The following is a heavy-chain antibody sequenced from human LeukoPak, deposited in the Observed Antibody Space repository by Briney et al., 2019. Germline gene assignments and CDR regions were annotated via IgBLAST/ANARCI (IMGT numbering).Heavy chain of an antibody. CDR3: AREGPAANNWFDP. CDR2: ISSSSSYI. CDR1: GFTFSSYS. J-gene: IGHJ5*02. V-gene: IGHV3-21*01. D-gene: IGHD2-2*01. Sequence: GGVLRLSCAASGFTFSSYSMNWVCQAPGKGLEWVSSISSSSSYIYYADSVKGRFTISRDNAKNSLYLQMNSLRAEDTAVYYCAREGPAANNWFDPWGQGTLVTVSS.